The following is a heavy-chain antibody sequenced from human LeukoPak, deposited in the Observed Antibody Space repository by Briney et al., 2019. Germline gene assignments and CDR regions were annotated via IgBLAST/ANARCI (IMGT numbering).Heavy chain of an antibody. CDR1: GFTFSGSA. CDR3: TRHDSDYGDYDPFDY. CDR2: IRSKANSYAT. V-gene: IGHV3-73*01. J-gene: IGHJ4*02. D-gene: IGHD4-17*01. Sequence: PGGSLRLSCAASGFTFSGSAMHWVRQASGKGPEWVGRIRSKANSYATAYAASVKGRFTISRDDSKNTAYLQMNSLKTEDTAVYYCTRHDSDYGDYDPFDYWGQGTLVTVSS.